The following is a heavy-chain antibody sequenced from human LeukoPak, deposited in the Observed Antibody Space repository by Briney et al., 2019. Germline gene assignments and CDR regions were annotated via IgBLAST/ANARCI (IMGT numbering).Heavy chain of an antibody. CDR2: TIPIFGTA. J-gene: IGHJ6*03. V-gene: IGHV1-69*13. D-gene: IGHD3-10*01. CDR3: ARASGSGSYYMDYYMDV. Sequence: SVKVSCKASGGTFSSYAISWVRQAPGQGLEWMGGTIPIFGTANYAQKFQGRVTITADESTSTAYMELSSLRSEDTAVYYCARASGSGSYYMDYYMDVWGKGTTVTVSS. CDR1: GGTFSSYA.